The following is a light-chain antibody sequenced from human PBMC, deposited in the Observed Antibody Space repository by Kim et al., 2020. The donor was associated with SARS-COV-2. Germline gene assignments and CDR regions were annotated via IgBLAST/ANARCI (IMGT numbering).Light chain of an antibody. V-gene: IGLV1-47*01. Sequence: GQRVTISFSGSTSNIGTYYVYWYQQLPGTAPKLLIYRNNQRPSGVPDRFSGSRSDTSASLAISGLRSEDEGDYYCSAWDNSLSAVLFGGGTQLTVL. CDR2: RNN. CDR1: TSNIGTYY. CDR3: SAWDNSLSAVL. J-gene: IGLJ2*01.